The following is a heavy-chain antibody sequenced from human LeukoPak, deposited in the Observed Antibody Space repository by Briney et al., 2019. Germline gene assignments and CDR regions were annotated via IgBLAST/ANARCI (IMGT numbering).Heavy chain of an antibody. CDR3: ANTVRGENAFDI. J-gene: IGHJ3*02. D-gene: IGHD3-10*01. Sequence: PSETLSLTCAVSGGSISSSNWWSWVRQPPGKGLEWIGEIYHSGSTNYNPSLKSRVTISVDKSKNQFSLKLSSVTAADTAVYYCANTVRGENAFDIWGQGTMVTVSS. V-gene: IGHV4-4*02. CDR2: IYHSGST. CDR1: GGSISSSNW.